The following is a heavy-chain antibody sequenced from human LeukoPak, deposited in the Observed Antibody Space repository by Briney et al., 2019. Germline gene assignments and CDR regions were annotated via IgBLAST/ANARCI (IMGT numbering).Heavy chain of an antibody. CDR3: ARISLTMRDAFDI. V-gene: IGHV4-61*01. D-gene: IGHD4/OR15-4a*01. CDR2: VYKSGGT. J-gene: IGHJ3*02. CDR1: GVSVSSGNYY. Sequence: SETLSLICTVSGVSVSSGNYYWSWIRQPPGKGLEWIGYVYKSGGTNYNPSLKGRVTISVDTSKNQFSLKLSSVTTADTAVYYCARISLTMRDAFDIWGQGTTVTVST.